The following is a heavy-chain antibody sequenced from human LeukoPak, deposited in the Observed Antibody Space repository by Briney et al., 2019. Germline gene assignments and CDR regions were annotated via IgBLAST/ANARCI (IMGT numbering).Heavy chain of an antibody. D-gene: IGHD1-26*01. J-gene: IGHJ4*02. CDR3: ARGVTELLPDY. V-gene: IGHV4-59*01. CDR2: IYYSGSA. Sequence: SETLSLTCTVSGGSISSYYWSWIRQPPGKGLEWIGYIYYSGSANYNPSLKSRVTISVDTSKNQFSLKLSSVTAADTAVYYCARGVTELLPDYWGQGTLVTVSS. CDR1: GGSISSYY.